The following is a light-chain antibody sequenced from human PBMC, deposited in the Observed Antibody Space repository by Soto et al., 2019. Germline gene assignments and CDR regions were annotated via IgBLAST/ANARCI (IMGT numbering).Light chain of an antibody. Sequence: EIVLTQSPGTLSLSPGERATLSCRASQSVSNDLAWYQQKPGPSPRLLIYGASLRATGIPDRFSGSGSGTDFTLTISRLEPEDLAVYYCQQYDGSVWTFGQGTKVDIK. CDR3: QQYDGSVWT. J-gene: IGKJ1*01. CDR1: QSVSND. CDR2: GAS. V-gene: IGKV3-20*01.